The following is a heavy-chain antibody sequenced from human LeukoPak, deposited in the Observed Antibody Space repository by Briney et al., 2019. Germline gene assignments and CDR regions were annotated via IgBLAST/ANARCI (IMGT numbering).Heavy chain of an antibody. Sequence: SETLSLTCTVSGGSISSYYWSWIRQPPGKGLEWMGYIYYSGSTNYNPSLKSRVTISVDTSKNQFSLKLSSVIAADTAVYYCASIRATDTHFDYWGQGTLVTVSS. V-gene: IGHV4-59*01. CDR2: IYYSGST. CDR1: GGSISSYY. CDR3: ASIRATDTHFDY. D-gene: IGHD3-10*01. J-gene: IGHJ4*02.